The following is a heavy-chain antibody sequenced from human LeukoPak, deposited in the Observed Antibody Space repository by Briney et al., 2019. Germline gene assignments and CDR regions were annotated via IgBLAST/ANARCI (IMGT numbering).Heavy chain of an antibody. CDR1: GFTFSSYS. CDR2: ISSSSSYI. J-gene: IGHJ5*02. D-gene: IGHD3-16*01. V-gene: IGHV3-21*01. CDR3: ASGEWFKFGFWFDP. Sequence: GGSLRLSCAASGFTFSSYSMNWVRQAPGKGLEWVSSISSSSSYIYYADSVKGRFTISGDNAKNSLYLQMNSLRAEDTAVYYCASGEWFKFGFWFDPWGQGTLVTVSS.